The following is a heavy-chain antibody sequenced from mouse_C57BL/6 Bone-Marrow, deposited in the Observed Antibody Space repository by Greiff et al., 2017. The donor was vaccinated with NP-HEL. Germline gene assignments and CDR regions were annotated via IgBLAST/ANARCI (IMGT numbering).Heavy chain of an antibody. Sequence: EVMLVESRGGLVQPGGSLKLSCAASGFTFSDYGMAWVRQAPRKGPEWVAFISNLAYSIYYADTVTGRFTISRENAKNTLYLEMSSLRSEDTAMYYCARHGGVGYYFDYWGQGTTLTVSS. CDR3: ARHGGVGYYFDY. D-gene: IGHD1-1*02. J-gene: IGHJ2*01. V-gene: IGHV5-15*01. CDR1: GFTFSDYG. CDR2: ISNLAYSI.